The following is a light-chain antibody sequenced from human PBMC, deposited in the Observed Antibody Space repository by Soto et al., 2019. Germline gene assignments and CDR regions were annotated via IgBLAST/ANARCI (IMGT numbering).Light chain of an antibody. CDR1: QSVSNNY. CDR2: GAS. V-gene: IGKV3-20*01. Sequence: EIVLTQCPGTLSLSPGERSTLSCMASQSVSNNYLAWYQQKPGQAPRLLIYGASNRATGIPDRFSGSGSGTDFTLTISRLEPEDFAVYYCPQYGSSGTFGQGTQVEIK. CDR3: PQYGSSGT. J-gene: IGKJ1*01.